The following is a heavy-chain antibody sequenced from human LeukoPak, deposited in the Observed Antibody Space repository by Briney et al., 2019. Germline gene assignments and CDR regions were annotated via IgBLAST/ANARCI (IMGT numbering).Heavy chain of an antibody. CDR3: ARIALNIRNGFDM. CDR1: RFTFSSYW. J-gene: IGHJ3*02. D-gene: IGHD2/OR15-2a*01. Sequence: GGSLRLSCAASRFTFSSYWMSWVRQAPGKGLEWVAHIKKDGGEKYYVESVKGRFIISRNNAKNSLYLEMNSLRAEDTALYYCARIALNIRNGFDMWGQGTMVTVCS. CDR2: IKKDGGEK. V-gene: IGHV3-7*04.